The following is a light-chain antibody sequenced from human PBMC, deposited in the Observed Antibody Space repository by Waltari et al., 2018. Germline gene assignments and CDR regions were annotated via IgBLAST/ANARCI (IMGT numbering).Light chain of an antibody. J-gene: IGLJ2*01. CDR3: AAWDDSLSGPV. V-gene: IGLV1-47*01. CDR1: ISHLTSTY. Sequence: QSVLTQPPLVSGTPGQRVTLSCSRSISHLTSTYVYWYQQLPGTAPKLLIFKTNQRPSGVPDRFSGSKSGTSASLAISGLRSEDEADYYCAAWDDSLSGPVFGGGTKLTVL. CDR2: KTN.